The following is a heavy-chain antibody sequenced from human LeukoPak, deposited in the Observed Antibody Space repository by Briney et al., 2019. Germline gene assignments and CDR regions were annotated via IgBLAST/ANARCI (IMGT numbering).Heavy chain of an antibody. CDR2: IIPIFGTA. Sequence: SVKVSCKASGGTFSSYAISWVRQAPGQGLEWMGGIIPIFGTATYAQKFQGRVTITADESTSTAYMELSSLRSEDTAVYYCARDREACGGDCFPPYFQHWGQGTLVTVSS. CDR3: ARDREACGGDCFPPYFQH. CDR1: GGTFSSYA. J-gene: IGHJ1*01. D-gene: IGHD2-21*01. V-gene: IGHV1-69*13.